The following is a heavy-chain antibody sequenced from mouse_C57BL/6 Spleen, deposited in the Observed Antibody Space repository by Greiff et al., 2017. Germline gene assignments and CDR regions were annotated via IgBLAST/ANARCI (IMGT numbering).Heavy chain of an antibody. CDR2: ISDGGSYT. Sequence: EVQGVESGGGLVKPGGSLKLSCAASGFTFSSYAMSWVRQTPEKRLEWVATISDGGSYTYYPDNVKGRFTISRDNAKNNLYLQMSHLKSEDTAMYYCARGVFFDYWGQGTLVTVSA. CDR1: GFTFSSYA. J-gene: IGHJ3*01. CDR3: ARGVFFDY. V-gene: IGHV5-4*01.